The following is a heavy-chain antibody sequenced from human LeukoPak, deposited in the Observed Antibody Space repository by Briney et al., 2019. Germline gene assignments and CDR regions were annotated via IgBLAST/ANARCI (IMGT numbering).Heavy chain of an antibody. CDR1: GFTFSSYA. Sequence: GGSLRLSCAASGFTFSSYAMSWVRQAPGKGLEWVSAISGSGGSTYYADSVKGRFTISRDNFKNTLYLQMNSLRAEDTAVYYCAKDLVDCSSTSCYFYSPYYFDYWGQGTLVTVSS. J-gene: IGHJ4*02. CDR2: ISGSGGST. V-gene: IGHV3-23*01. CDR3: AKDLVDCSSTSCYFYSPYYFDY. D-gene: IGHD2-2*01.